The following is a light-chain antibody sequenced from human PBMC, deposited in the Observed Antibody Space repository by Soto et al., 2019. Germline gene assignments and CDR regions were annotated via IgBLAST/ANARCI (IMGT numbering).Light chain of an antibody. J-gene: IGKJ2*01. CDR3: QQYGSSLYT. CDR2: GAS. CDR1: QSVSSSY. V-gene: IGKV3-20*01. Sequence: EIVLTQSPGTLSLSPGERATLSCRASQSVSSSYLAWYQQKPGQAPRLLIYGASSRATGIPVRVSGSGSGTDFTHAISSLEHEDFAVYCCQQYGSSLYTFGQGTKLEIK.